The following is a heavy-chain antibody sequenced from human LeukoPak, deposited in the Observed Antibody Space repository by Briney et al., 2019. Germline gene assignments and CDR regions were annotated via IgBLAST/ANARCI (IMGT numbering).Heavy chain of an antibody. Sequence: SETLSLTCAVYGGSFSGYYWSWIRQPPGKGLEWIGEINHSGSTNYNPALKSRVTISVDTSKNQCSLNLSPRTAADTAVYYCAREFSGYDFDYWGQGTLVTVSS. CDR3: AREFSGYDFDY. V-gene: IGHV4-34*01. CDR2: INHSGST. D-gene: IGHD5-12*01. CDR1: GGSFSGYY. J-gene: IGHJ4*02.